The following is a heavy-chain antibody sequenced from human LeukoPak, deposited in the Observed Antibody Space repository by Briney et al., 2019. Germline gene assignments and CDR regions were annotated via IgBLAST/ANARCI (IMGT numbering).Heavy chain of an antibody. D-gene: IGHD3-22*01. CDR2: INHSGST. V-gene: IGHV4-34*01. CDR3: ARGRSYYYDSSGYYYYRWFDP. J-gene: IGHJ5*02. CDR1: GGSFSGYY. Sequence: PSEPLSLTCAVYGGSFSGYYWSWIRQPPGKGLEWIGEINHSGSTNYNPSLKSRVTISVDTSKNQFSLKLSSVTAADTAVYYCARGRSYYYDSSGYYYYRWFDPWGQGTLVTVSS.